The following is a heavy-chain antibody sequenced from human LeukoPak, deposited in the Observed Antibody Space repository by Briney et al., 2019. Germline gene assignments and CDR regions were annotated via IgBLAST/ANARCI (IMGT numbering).Heavy chain of an antibody. D-gene: IGHD1-26*01. Sequence: PSETLSLTCTVSGGSISSSSYYWGWIRQPPGKGLEWIGSIYYSGSTYYNPSLKSRVTISVDTSKNQFSLKLSSVTAADTAVYYCARRGVGAMFDYWGQGTLVTVSS. V-gene: IGHV4-39*07. CDR2: IYYSGST. CDR1: GGSISSSSYY. J-gene: IGHJ4*02. CDR3: ARRGVGAMFDY.